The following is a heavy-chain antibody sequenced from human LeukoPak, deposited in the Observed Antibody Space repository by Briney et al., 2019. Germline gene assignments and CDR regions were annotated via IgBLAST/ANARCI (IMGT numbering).Heavy chain of an antibody. D-gene: IGHD2-21*01. J-gene: IGHJ4*02. CDR1: GYSISSGYY. Sequence: SETLSLTCTVSGYSISSGYYWGWIRQPPEKGLEWIGSIYHSGSTYYNPSLKSRVTISVDTSKNQFSLKLSSVTAADTAVYYCARKIPGIYYFDYWGQGTLVTVSS. CDR2: IYHSGST. V-gene: IGHV4-38-2*02. CDR3: ARKIPGIYYFDY.